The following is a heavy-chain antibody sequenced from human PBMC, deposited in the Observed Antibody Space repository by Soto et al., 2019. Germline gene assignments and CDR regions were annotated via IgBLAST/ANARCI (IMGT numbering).Heavy chain of an antibody. V-gene: IGHV1-18*01. CDR1: GYGFTTYG. CDR3: ARGRDGDY. CDR2: ISAHNGNT. Sequence: QVHLVQSGAEVKKPGASVKVSCKGSGYGFTTYGITWVRQAPGQGLEWMAWISAHNGNTNYAQKLQGRVTXTRDTSTSTAYRELRSLRSDDTAVYYCARGRDGDYWGQGALVTVSS. J-gene: IGHJ4*02. D-gene: IGHD6-6*01.